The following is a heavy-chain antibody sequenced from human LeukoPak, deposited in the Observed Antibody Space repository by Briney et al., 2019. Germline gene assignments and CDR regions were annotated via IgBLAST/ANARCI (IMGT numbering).Heavy chain of an antibody. D-gene: IGHD4-11*01. CDR1: GFTFSSYA. J-gene: IGHJ4*02. V-gene: IGHV3-7*01. CDR3: ARDSYSNSFDY. Sequence: PGGSLRLSCAASGFTFSSYAMSWVRQAPGKGLEWVANIKQDGSEKYYVDSVKGRFTISRDNAKNSLYLQMNSLRAEDTAVYYCARDSYSNSFDYWGQGTLVTVSS. CDR2: IKQDGSEK.